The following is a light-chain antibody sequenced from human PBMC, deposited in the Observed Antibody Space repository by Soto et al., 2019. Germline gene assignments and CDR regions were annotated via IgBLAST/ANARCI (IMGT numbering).Light chain of an antibody. CDR3: QQYNNWPPWT. CDR1: QSVSNN. V-gene: IGKV3-15*01. CDR2: DAS. J-gene: IGKJ1*01. Sequence: ILMTQSPATLSVSPGERATLSCRASQSVSNNLAWYQQKPGQAPRLLMYDASTRATGIPARFSGSGSGTEFTLTISGLQSEYFAVYYCQQYNNWPPWTFGQGPKVEIK.